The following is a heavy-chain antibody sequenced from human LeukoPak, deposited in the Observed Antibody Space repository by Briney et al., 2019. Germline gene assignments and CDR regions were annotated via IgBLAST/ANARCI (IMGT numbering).Heavy chain of an antibody. D-gene: IGHD3-16*01. V-gene: IGHV3-23*01. CDR3: AKERVSFDY. CDR1: GFTFSSYA. CDR2: ITGSGGST. J-gene: IGHJ4*02. Sequence: GGSLRLSCVASGFTFSSYAMSWVRQTPGKGLEWVSGITGSGGSTYYADSVKGRFTISRDNSKNTLYLQMNSLRAEDTAVYYCAKERVSFDYWGQGTLVTVSS.